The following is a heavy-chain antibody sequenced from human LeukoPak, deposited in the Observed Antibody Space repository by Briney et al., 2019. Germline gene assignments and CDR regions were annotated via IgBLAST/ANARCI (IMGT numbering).Heavy chain of an antibody. D-gene: IGHD1-26*01. CDR2: IKADGSEK. Sequence: QAGGSLRLSCAASGFSFSGHWMNWVRQPPGKGLEWVANIKADGSEKYYVDSVKGRFTISRDDAKRTVDLQMDNLRAEDTAIYYGAYRNNFEYWGQGALVTVSS. CDR3: AYRNNFEY. J-gene: IGHJ4*02. CDR1: GFSFSGHW. V-gene: IGHV3-7*05.